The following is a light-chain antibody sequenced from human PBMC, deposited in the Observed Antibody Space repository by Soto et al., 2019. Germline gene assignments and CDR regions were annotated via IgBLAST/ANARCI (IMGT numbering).Light chain of an antibody. V-gene: IGLV2-14*01. CDR2: DVS. CDR3: SSYTSSSTLV. J-gene: IGLJ1*01. CDR1: SSDVGGYNY. Sequence: QSALTQPASVSGSPGQSITISCTGTSSDVGGYNYVSWYQQHPGKAPKLMIYDVSNRPSGFSNRFSGSKSGNTASLTISGLQAADEADYYCSSYTSSSTLVFGTGTKITVL.